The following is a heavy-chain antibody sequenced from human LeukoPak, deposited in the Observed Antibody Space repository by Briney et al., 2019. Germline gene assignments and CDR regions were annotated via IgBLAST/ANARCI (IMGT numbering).Heavy chain of an antibody. Sequence: ASVKVSCKASGYTYTSYVINWVRQATGQGLEWMGWMNPNSGNTGYAQKFQGRVTITRNTSISTAYMELSSLRSEDTAVYYCARGKKGGYYYYYYYYMDVWGKGTTVTVSS. CDR1: GYTYTSYV. D-gene: IGHD6-25*01. V-gene: IGHV1-8*03. CDR3: ARGKKGGYYYYYYYYMDV. J-gene: IGHJ6*03. CDR2: MNPNSGNT.